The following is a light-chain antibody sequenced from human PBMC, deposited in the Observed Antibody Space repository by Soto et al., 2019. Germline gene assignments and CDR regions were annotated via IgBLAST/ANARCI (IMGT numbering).Light chain of an antibody. Sequence: EIVLTQSPATLSLSPGERATLSCRASQSVGNYLAWFQQKPGQAPRLLIYDASNRATGIPSRFSGSGSGTEFTLTISSLEPEDFAVYYCQQRSNWPPGLTFGGGTKVEIK. CDR2: DAS. V-gene: IGKV3-11*01. CDR1: QSVGNY. J-gene: IGKJ4*01. CDR3: QQRSNWPPGLT.